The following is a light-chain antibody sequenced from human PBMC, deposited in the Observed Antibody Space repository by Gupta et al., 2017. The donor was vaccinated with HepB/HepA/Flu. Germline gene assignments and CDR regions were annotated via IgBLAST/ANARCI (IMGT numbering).Light chain of an antibody. CDR3: CSYAGSSTFFYV. J-gene: IGLJ1*01. V-gene: IGLV2-23*02. Sequence: QSALTQPASVSGSPGQSITISCTGTSSDVGSYNLVSWYQQHPGKAPKLMIYEVSKRPSGVSNRFSGSKSANTASLTISGLQAEDEADYYCCSYAGSSTFFYVFGTGTKVTVL. CDR1: SSDVGSYNL. CDR2: EVS.